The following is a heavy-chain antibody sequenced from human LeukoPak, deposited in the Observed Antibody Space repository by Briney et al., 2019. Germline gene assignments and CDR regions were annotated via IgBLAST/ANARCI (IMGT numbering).Heavy chain of an antibody. CDR2: INPNSGGT. D-gene: IGHD3-10*01. V-gene: IGHV1-2*06. Sequence: ASLKVSCTASGYTFTGYYMHWVRQAPGQGLEWMGRINPNSGGTNYAQKFQGRVTMTRDTSISTAYMELSRLRSDDTAVYYCARDPSDVGDDYWGQGTLVTVSS. CDR3: ARDPSDVGDDY. CDR1: GYTFTGYY. J-gene: IGHJ4*02.